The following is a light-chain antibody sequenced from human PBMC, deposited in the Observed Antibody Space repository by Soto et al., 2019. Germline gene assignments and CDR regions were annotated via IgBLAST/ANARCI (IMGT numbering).Light chain of an antibody. V-gene: IGKV3D-15*01. J-gene: IGKJ4*01. CDR3: QQYNTRVT. Sequence: EIVMTQSPATLSASPGERATLSCRASQSVSSNLAWYQQKPGQAPRLLIYGASTRATGIPARFSGSGSGTEFTLTISSLQSEDFAVYYFQQYNTRVTFGGGTKVEIK. CDR1: QSVSSN. CDR2: GAS.